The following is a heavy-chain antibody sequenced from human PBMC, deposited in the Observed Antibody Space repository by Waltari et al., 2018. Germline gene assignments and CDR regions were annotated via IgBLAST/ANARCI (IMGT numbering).Heavy chain of an antibody. D-gene: IGHD4-17*01. CDR1: GFTFSSYN. CDR3: ARELRVGWFDP. J-gene: IGHJ5*02. CDR2: ISSNRNTV. V-gene: IGHV3-48*01. Sequence: EVQLVESGGGLVPPGGSLRLSCAASGFTFSSYNMNWVRQAPGKGLEWISHISSNRNTVYYADSVRGRFTISRDNGQNSLYLQMNNLSAEDTAIYYCARELRVGWFDPWGQGTLVTVSS.